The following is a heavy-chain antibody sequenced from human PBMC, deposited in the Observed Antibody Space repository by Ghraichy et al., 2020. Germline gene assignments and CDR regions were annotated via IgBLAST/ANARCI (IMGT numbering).Heavy chain of an antibody. V-gene: IGHV1-58*01. J-gene: IGHJ4*02. CDR1: GFTFTSSA. D-gene: IGHD6-19*01. CDR2: IIVGSGNT. CDR3: AAETYSSGCCHFDF. Sequence: SVKVSCKASGFTFTSSAVQWVRQARGQRPEWIGWIIVGSGNTNYAQKFQERVTITRDMSTSTAYMELSGLRSEDTAVYYCAAETYSSGCCHFDFWGQGTLVTVSS.